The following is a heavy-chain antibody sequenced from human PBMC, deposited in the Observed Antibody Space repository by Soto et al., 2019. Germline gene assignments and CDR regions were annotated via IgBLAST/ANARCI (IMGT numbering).Heavy chain of an antibody. CDR1: GGSFSGYY. D-gene: IGHD1-26*01. Sequence: PSETLSLTCAVYGGSFSGYYWSWIRQPPGKGLEWIGEINHSGSTNYNPSLKSRVTISVDTSKNQFSLKLSSVTAADTAVYYCARGLELGDFDYWGQGTLVTVSS. J-gene: IGHJ4*02. CDR2: INHSGST. V-gene: IGHV4-34*01. CDR3: ARGLELGDFDY.